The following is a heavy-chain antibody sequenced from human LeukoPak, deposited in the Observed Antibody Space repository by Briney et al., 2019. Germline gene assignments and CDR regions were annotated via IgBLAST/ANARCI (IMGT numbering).Heavy chain of an antibody. J-gene: IGHJ4*02. D-gene: IGHD6-19*01. CDR3: ARWYSSGALGY. CDR2: IYTSGST. Sequence: PSETLSFTCTVSGGSISSYYWSWIRQPPGKGLEWIGYIYTSGSTNYNPSLKSRVTISVDTSKNQFPLKLSSVTAADTAVYYCARWYSSGALGYWGQGTLVTVSS. V-gene: IGHV4-4*09. CDR1: GGSISSYY.